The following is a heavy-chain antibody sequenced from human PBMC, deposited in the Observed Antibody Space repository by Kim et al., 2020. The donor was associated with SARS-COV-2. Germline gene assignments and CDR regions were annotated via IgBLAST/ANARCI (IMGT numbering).Heavy chain of an antibody. J-gene: IGHJ4*02. CDR3: ANGDTAMVSYTPADY. D-gene: IGHD5-18*01. CDR1: GFTFSSYG. CDR2: ISYDGSNK. V-gene: IGHV3-30*18. Sequence: GGSLRLSCAASGFTFSSYGMHWVRQAPGKGLEWVAVISYDGSNKYYADSVKGRFTISRDNSKNTLYLQMNSLRAEDTAVYYCANGDTAMVSYTPADYWGQGTLVTVSS.